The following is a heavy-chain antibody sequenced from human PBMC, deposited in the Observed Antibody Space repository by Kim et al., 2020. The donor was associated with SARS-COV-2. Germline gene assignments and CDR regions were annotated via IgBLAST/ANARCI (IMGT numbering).Heavy chain of an antibody. V-gene: IGHV3-48*03. D-gene: IGHD3-22*01. J-gene: IGHJ4*02. CDR3: ARVGNYYDSSGYYYVPYFDY. CDR1: GFTFSSYE. Sequence: GGSLRLSCAASGFTFSSYEMNWVRQAPGKGLEWVSYISSSGSTIYYADSVKGRFTISRDNAKNSLYLQMNSLRAEDTAVYYCARVGNYYDSSGYYYVPYFDYWGQGTLVTVSS. CDR2: ISSSGSTI.